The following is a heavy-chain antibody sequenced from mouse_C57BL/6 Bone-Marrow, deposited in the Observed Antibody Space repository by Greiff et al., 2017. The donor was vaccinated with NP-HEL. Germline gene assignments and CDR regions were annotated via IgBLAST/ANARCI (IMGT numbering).Heavy chain of an antibody. D-gene: IGHD1-1*01. CDR2: ISNGGGST. J-gene: IGHJ2*01. Sequence: EVKLEESGGGLVQPGGSLKLSCAASGFTFSDYYMYWVRQTPEKRLEWVAYISNGGGSTYYPDTVKGRFTISRDNAKNTLYLQMSRLKSEDTAMYYCARQMYYYGSSIDYWGQGTTLTVSS. CDR3: ARQMYYYGSSIDY. V-gene: IGHV5-12*01. CDR1: GFTFSDYY.